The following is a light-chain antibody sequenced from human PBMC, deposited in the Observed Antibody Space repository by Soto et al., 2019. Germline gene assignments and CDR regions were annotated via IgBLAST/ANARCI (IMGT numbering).Light chain of an antibody. V-gene: IGKV3-20*01. Sequence: EIVLTQSPGTLSLSPGEIATLSCRASQSVSSSYLAWYQQKPGQAPRLLIYGASSRATGIPDRFSGSGSGTDFTLTISRLEPEDFAVYYCQQYGSSSEYTFGQGTKLEIK. J-gene: IGKJ2*01. CDR3: QQYGSSSEYT. CDR2: GAS. CDR1: QSVSSSY.